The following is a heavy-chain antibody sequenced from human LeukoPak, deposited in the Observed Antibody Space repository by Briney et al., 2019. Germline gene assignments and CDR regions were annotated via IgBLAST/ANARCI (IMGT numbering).Heavy chain of an antibody. Sequence: PSETLSLTCTVSGASISSSSYYWGWIRQPPGKGLEWIGSSYYSGSTYYNPSLKSRVTVSVDTSRNQFYLKLSSVTAADTAVYYCARRVSTYSYGTLFDHWGQGTLVTVSS. CDR1: GASISSSSYY. CDR3: ARRVSTYSYGTLFDH. J-gene: IGHJ4*02. V-gene: IGHV4-39*01. CDR2: SYYSGST. D-gene: IGHD1-14*01.